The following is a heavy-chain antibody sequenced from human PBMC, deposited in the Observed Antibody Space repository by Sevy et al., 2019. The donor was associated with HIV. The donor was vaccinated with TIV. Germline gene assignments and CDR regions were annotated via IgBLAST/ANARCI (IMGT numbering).Heavy chain of an antibody. Sequence: ASVKVSCKASGYTFTSYGISWVRQAPGQGLEWMGWISAYNGNTNYAQKLQGRVTMTTDTSTSTAYMEVRGLRSDDTAVYYCARISYYYYYMDVWGKGTTVTVSS. J-gene: IGHJ6*03. CDR2: ISAYNGNT. V-gene: IGHV1-18*04. CDR3: ARISYYYYYMDV. CDR1: GYTFTSYG.